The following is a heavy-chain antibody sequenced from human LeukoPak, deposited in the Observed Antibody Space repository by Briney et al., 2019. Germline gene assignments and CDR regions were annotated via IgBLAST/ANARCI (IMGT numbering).Heavy chain of an antibody. V-gene: IGHV4-31*03. Sequence: SETLSLTCTVSGGSISSGGYYWSWLRQHPGKGLEWIGYIYYSGRTYYNPSLKSRVTISVDTSKNQFSLKLSSVTAADTAVYYCARGVVVAANRWFDPWGQGTLVTVSS. CDR3: ARGVVVAANRWFDP. CDR2: IYYSGRT. CDR1: GGSISSGGYY. J-gene: IGHJ5*02. D-gene: IGHD2-15*01.